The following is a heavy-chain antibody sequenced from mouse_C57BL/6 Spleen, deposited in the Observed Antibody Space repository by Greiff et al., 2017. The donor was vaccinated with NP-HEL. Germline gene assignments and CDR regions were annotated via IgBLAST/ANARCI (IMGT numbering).Heavy chain of an antibody. CDR3: ARPNWDWYFDV. V-gene: IGHV5-17*01. CDR1: GFTFSDYG. Sequence: EVKLVESGGGLVKPGGSLKLSCAASGFTFSDYGMHWVRQAPETGLEWVAYISSGSSTIYYADTVKGRFTISRDNAKNTLFLQMTSLRSEDTAMYYCARPNWDWYFDVWGTGTTVTVSS. J-gene: IGHJ1*03. D-gene: IGHD4-1*01. CDR2: ISSGSSTI.